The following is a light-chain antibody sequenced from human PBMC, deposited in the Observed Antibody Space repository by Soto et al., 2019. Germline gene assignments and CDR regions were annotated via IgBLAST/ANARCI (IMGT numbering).Light chain of an antibody. J-gene: IGLJ3*02. CDR1: SSDVGGYDF. Sequence: QSALTQPASVSGSPGQSITISCTGTSSDVGGYDFVSWYQHHPGKAPKVMIYDVSKRPSGVPDRFSGSKSGNTASLTISGLQDEDEADYYCCSYPGSHTWVFGGGTQLTVL. CDR2: DVS. V-gene: IGLV2-11*01. CDR3: CSYPGSHTWV.